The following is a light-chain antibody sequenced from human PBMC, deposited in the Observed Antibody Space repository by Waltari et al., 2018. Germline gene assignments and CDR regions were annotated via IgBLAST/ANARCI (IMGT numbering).Light chain of an antibody. J-gene: IGKJ5*01. V-gene: IGKV3-11*01. CDR1: QSVVSY. CDR2: DAF. Sequence: EIVLTQSPPTLSLSPGERATPSCRASQSVVSYLAWYQQKPGQAPRLLIYDAFNRATGTPARFSGSGSGTDFTLTISSLEPEDFAVYYCQQRYSWPPITFGQGTRLEIK. CDR3: QQRYSWPPIT.